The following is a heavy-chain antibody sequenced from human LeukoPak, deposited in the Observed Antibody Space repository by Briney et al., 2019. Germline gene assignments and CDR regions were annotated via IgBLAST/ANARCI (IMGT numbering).Heavy chain of an antibody. CDR3: ARGRWYVGIDY. Sequence: GGSLRLSCAASGFTVSSNYMSWVRQAPGKGLEWVSVIYSGGSTYYADSVKGRFTISRDNSKNTLYLQMNSLRAEDAAVYYCARGRWYVGIDYWGQGTLVTVSS. CDR1: GFTVSSNY. V-gene: IGHV3-53*01. D-gene: IGHD6-13*01. J-gene: IGHJ4*02. CDR2: IYSGGST.